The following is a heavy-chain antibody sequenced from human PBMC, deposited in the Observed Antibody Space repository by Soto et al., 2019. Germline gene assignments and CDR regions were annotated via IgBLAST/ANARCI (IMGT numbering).Heavy chain of an antibody. CDR3: ARGAVTAYTSFDP. CDR1: GGSISSGGYY. J-gene: IGHJ5*02. CDR2: IYYSGST. Sequence: PSETLSLTCTVSGGSISSGGYYWSWIRQHPGKGLEWIGYIYYSGSTYYNPSLKSRVTISVDTSKNQFSLKLSSVTAADTAVYYGARGAVTAYTSFDPRGQGTLVTVSS. D-gene: IGHD3-10*01. V-gene: IGHV4-31*03.